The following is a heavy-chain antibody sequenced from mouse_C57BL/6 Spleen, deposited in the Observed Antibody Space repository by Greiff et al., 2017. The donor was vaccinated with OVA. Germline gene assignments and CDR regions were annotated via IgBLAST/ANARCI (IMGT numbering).Heavy chain of an antibody. V-gene: IGHV1-53*01. CDR2: INPSNGGT. CDR3: ARGIYYGSSLSYYCDY. Sequence: QVQLQQPGTELVKPGASVKLSCKASGYTFTSYWMHWVKQRPGQGLEWIGNINPSNGGTNYNEKFKSKATLTVDKSSSTAYMQLSSLTSEDSAVYYCARGIYYGSSLSYYCDYWGQGTTLTVSS. D-gene: IGHD1-1*01. CDR1: GYTFTSYW. J-gene: IGHJ2*01.